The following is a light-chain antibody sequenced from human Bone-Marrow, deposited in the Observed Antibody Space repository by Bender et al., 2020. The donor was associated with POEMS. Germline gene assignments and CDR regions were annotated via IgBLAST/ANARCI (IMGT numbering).Light chain of an antibody. CDR2: EVT. CDR3: QSYDNGLSSPV. J-gene: IGLJ2*01. V-gene: IGLV2-23*02. CDR1: SSDVGSYNF. Sequence: QSALTQSASVSGSPGQSITISCTGTSSDVGSYNFVSWYQQHPGKAPKLMIYEVTKRPSGAPARLSGSKSGTSASLVITGLRAEDEADYYCQSYDNGLSSPVFGGGTRLTV.